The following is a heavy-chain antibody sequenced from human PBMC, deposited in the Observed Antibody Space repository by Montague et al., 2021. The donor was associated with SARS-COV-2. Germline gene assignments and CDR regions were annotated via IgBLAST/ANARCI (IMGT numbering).Heavy chain of an antibody. Sequence: SLNLSCAASRFTFSSYSMAWIRQAPGKGPEWVATIDRDGNEVYYVDSVKGRFTISRDNARNSLYLQLTSLRAEDTAVYYCARGGRGTSYYWEYWGQGTLVTVSS. CDR1: RFTFSSYS. CDR2: IDRDGNEV. CDR3: ARGGRGTSYYWEY. J-gene: IGHJ4*02. V-gene: IGHV3-7*01. D-gene: IGHD2-2*01.